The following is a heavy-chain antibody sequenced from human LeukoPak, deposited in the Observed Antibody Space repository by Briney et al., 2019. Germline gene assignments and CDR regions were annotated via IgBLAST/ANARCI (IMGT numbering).Heavy chain of an antibody. D-gene: IGHD1-26*01. V-gene: IGHV3-7*01. J-gene: IGHJ4*02. CDR1: GFSFTTYW. Sequence: PGGSLRLSCAASGFSFTTYWMGWVRQAPEKGLEWVANIKQDGSEKYYVDFVKGRFTISRDNAKNSLFLQMNSLRAEDTAVYYCARCRVLFTGSYYFDYWGQGTLVTVSS. CDR3: ARCRVLFTGSYYFDY. CDR2: IKQDGSEK.